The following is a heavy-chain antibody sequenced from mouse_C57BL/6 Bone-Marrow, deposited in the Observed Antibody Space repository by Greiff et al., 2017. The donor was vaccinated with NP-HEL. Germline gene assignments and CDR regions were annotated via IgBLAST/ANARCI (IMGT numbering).Heavy chain of an antibody. Sequence: QVQLQQPGAELVRPGSSVKLSCKASGYTFTSYWMHWVKQRPIQGLEWIGNIDPSDSETHYNQKFKDKATLTVDKSSSTAYMQLSSLTSEDSAVDYCARGDYYGSYFDYWGQGTTLTVSS. V-gene: IGHV1-52*01. J-gene: IGHJ2*01. D-gene: IGHD1-1*01. CDR2: IDPSDSET. CDR1: GYTFTSYW. CDR3: ARGDYYGSYFDY.